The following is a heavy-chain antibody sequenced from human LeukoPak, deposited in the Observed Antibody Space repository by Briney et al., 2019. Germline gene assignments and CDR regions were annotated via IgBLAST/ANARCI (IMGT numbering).Heavy chain of an antibody. Sequence: PSETLSLTCTVSGGSINSYYWSWIRQPPGRGLEWVGSIHYSGSTSYNPSLRSRVTISVDKSKNQFSLKLSSVTAADTAVYYCARGVTIFGVVTIYMDVWAKGPRSPSP. CDR2: IHYSGST. CDR1: GGSINSYY. D-gene: IGHD3-3*01. V-gene: IGHV4-59*12. CDR3: ARGVTIFGVVTIYMDV. J-gene: IGHJ6*03.